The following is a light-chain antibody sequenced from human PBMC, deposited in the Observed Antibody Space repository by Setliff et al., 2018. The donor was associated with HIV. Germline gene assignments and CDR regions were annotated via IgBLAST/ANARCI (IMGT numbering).Light chain of an antibody. CDR2: DVS. CDR1: SSDIGGYNY. J-gene: IGLJ1*01. CDR3: SAYTSSGSLGV. V-gene: IGLV2-14*03. Sequence: QSVLSQPASVSGSPGQSITISCSGTSSDIGGYNYVSWYQQHPGKVPKLMIFDVSNRPSGVSNRFSGSKSGNTASLTISGLQAEDEADYCCSAYTSSGSLGVFGTGTKVTVL.